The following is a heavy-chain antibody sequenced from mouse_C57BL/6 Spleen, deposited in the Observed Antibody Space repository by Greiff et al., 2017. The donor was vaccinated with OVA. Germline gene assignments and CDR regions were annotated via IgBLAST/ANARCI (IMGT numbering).Heavy chain of an antibody. CDR1: GYSFPSSW. CDR3: ARHYRPGYNDG. J-gene: IGHJ1*01. CDR2: IYPSDSET. Sequence: QVQLQQPGAELVRPRSPLKLSCKASGYSFPSSWTDWVQQRPGPGLEWIGNIYPSDSETHNNQKFKDKATLTVDKSSSTAYMQHSSLTSEDSAVYDCARHYRPGYNDGWGARTTATDSS. V-gene: IGHV1-61*01. D-gene: IGHD2-12*01.